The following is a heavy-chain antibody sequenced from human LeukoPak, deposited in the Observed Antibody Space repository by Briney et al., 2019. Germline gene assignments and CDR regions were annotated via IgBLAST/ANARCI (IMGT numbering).Heavy chain of an antibody. V-gene: IGHV4-30-2*01. CDR3: ARGEGSLFDY. CDR1: GGSISSGGYS. J-gene: IGHJ4*02. Sequence: KSSETLSLTCAVSGGSISSGGYSWSWIRQPPGKGLEWIGYIYHSGSTYHNPSLKSRVTISVDRSKNQFSLKLSSVTAADTAVYYCARGEGSLFDYWGQGTLVTVSS. CDR2: IYHSGST. D-gene: IGHD2-21*01.